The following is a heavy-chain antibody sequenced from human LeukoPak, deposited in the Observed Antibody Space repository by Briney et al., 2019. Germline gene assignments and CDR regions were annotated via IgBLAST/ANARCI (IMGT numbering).Heavy chain of an antibody. J-gene: IGHJ6*03. CDR2: ISTISSYI. V-gene: IGHV3-21*01. CDR3: ARRFGAARDEYMDV. D-gene: IGHD3-16*01. Sequence: PGGSLRLSCAASGFTFSSYSMNWVRQAPGKGLEWVSSISTISSYINYADSVKGRFTIPRDNAKKSLYLQMNSLRAEDTAVYYCARRFGAARDEYMDVWGKGTTVTVSS. CDR1: GFTFSSYS.